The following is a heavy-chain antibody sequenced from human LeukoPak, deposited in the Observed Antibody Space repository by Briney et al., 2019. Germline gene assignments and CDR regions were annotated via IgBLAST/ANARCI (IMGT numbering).Heavy chain of an antibody. V-gene: IGHV3-30-3*01. J-gene: IGHJ3*02. Sequence: GGSLRLSCAASGFTFSSYAMHWVRQAPGKGLEWVAVISYDGSNKYYADSVKGRFTISRDNSKNTLYLQMNSLRAEDTAVYYCAKDIYSRDAFDIWGQGTMVTVSS. CDR1: GFTFSSYA. CDR3: AKDIYSRDAFDI. CDR2: ISYDGSNK. D-gene: IGHD6-13*01.